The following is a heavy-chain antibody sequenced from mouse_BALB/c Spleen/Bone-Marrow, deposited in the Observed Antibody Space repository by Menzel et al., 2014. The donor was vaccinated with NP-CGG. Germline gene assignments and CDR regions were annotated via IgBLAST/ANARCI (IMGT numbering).Heavy chain of an antibody. CDR2: IRNEAKGYTT. J-gene: IGHJ1*01. CDR3: ARDENVGIYWYFDV. CDR1: GFTFADYY. V-gene: IGHV7-3*02. Sequence: EVQLVESGGGLVQPGGSLRLSCETSGFTFADYYMSWVRQPPGKALEWLGFIRNEAKGYTTDYSASVKGRFTISRDNSQSISYLQMNTLRAEDSATYYCARDENVGIYWYFDVRGAGTTVTVSS.